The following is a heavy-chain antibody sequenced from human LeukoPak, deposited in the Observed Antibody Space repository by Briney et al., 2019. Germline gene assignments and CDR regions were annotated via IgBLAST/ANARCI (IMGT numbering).Heavy chain of an antibody. CDR3: ASYYDFWSGYEEDY. D-gene: IGHD3-3*01. V-gene: IGHV4-39*01. CDR1: GGSISSSSYY. J-gene: IGHJ4*02. Sequence: SETLSLICTVSGGSISSSSYYWGWIRQPPGKGLEWIGSIYYSGSTYYNPSLKSRVTISVDTSKNQFSLKLSSVTAADTAVYYCASYYDFWSGYEEDYWGQGTLVTVSS. CDR2: IYYSGST.